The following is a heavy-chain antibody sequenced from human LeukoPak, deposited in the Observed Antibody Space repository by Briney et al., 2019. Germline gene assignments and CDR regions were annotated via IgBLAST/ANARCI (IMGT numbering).Heavy chain of an antibody. CDR3: ATQGYYSSGTGGPGAFDI. J-gene: IGHJ3*02. D-gene: IGHD3-22*01. CDR1: GYTFTDYY. V-gene: IGHV1-69-2*01. Sequence: ASVKVSCKVSGYTFTDYYMHWVQQAPGKGLEWMGLVDPEDGETIYAEKFQGRVTITADTSTDTAYMELSSLRSDDTAVYYCATQGYYSSGTGGPGAFDIWGQGTMVTVSS. CDR2: VDPEDGET.